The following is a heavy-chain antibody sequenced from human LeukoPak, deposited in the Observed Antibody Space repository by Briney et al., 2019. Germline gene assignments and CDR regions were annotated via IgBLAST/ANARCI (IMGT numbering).Heavy chain of an antibody. Sequence: PSQTLSLTCTVSGGSISGGGYYWSWIRQHPGKGLEWIGYIYYSGSTYSNPSLKSRVTISVDTSKNQFSLNLSSVTAADTAVYYCARYCSSTNCYKGGFDPWGQGTLVTVSS. D-gene: IGHD2-2*02. J-gene: IGHJ5*02. V-gene: IGHV4-31*03. CDR1: GGSISGGGYY. CDR3: ARYCSSTNCYKGGFDP. CDR2: IYYSGST.